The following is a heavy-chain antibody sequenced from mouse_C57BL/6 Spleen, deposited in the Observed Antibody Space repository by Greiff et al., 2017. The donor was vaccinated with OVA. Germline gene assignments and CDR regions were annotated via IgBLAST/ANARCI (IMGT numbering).Heavy chain of an antibody. Sequence: QVQLQQSGAELVKPGASVKVSCKASGYTFTSYWMHWVKQRPGQGLEWIGRIHPYDSDNNYNQKFKGKATLTVDKSSSTAYMQLSSLTSEDSAVYYCAIARTWYFDFWGTGTTVTVSS. V-gene: IGHV1-74*01. CDR3: AIARTWYFDF. CDR1: GYTFTSYW. CDR2: IHPYDSDN. J-gene: IGHJ1*03.